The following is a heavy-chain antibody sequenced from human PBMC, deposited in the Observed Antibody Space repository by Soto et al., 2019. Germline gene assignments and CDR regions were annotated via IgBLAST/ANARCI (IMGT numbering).Heavy chain of an antibody. CDR1: GFTFSTYE. D-gene: IGHD3-10*01. V-gene: IGHV3-33*08. J-gene: IGHJ3*02. Sequence: VQLVESGGGLVQPGGSLRLSCAASGFTFSTYEMNWVRQAPGKGLEWVAAIWYDGSNKYYADSVKGRFTISRDNSKNTLYLQMNSLRAEDTAVYYCARVRFSALDAFDIWGQGTMVTVSS. CDR2: IWYDGSNK. CDR3: ARVRFSALDAFDI.